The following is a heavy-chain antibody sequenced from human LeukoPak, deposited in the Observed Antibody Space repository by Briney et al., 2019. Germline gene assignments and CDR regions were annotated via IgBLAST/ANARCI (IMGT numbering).Heavy chain of an antibody. CDR3: AREAHPLSSGGNPFDY. J-gene: IGHJ4*02. D-gene: IGHD6-19*01. V-gene: IGHV1-69*06. Sequence: SVKVSCKASGGSFANYAISWLRQAPGPALEWMGGIFPSSGTTIYSQSFQGRVTTTADISTSTAYMDLSTLSSEDTALYFCAREAHPLSSGGNPFDYWGQGTVVTVSS. CDR2: IFPSSGTT. CDR1: GGSFANYA.